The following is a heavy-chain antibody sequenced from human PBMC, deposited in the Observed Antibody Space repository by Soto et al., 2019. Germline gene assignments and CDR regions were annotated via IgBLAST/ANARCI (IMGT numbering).Heavy chain of an antibody. J-gene: IGHJ4*02. D-gene: IGHD1-26*01. CDR2: IYYSGST. V-gene: IGHV4-59*01. CDR1: GGSISSYY. Sequence: PSETLSLTCTVSGGSISSYYWSWIRQPPGKGLEWIGYIYYSGSTNYNPSLKSRVTISVDTSKNQFSLKLSSVTAADTAVYYCASLSGSYYFSYWGQGTLVTVSS. CDR3: ASLSGSYYFSY.